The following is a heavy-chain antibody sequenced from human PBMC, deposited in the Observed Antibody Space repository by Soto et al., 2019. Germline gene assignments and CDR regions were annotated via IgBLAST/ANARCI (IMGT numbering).Heavy chain of an antibody. Sequence: GGSLRLSCAASGFVVTDYYMSWVRQAPGKGLEWVAAFLIRGDTHYGESVKGRFTISRDNSKNSLYLQMNSLRAEDTAVYYCAREPLWSGPLPLDAFDLWGQGTIVTVSS. CDR3: AREPLWSGPLPLDAFDL. J-gene: IGHJ3*01. CDR1: GFVVTDYY. CDR2: FLIRGDT. V-gene: IGHV3-53*01. D-gene: IGHD3-3*01.